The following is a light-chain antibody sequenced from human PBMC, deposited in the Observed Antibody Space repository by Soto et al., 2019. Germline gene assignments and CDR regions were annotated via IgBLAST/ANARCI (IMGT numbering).Light chain of an antibody. CDR1: STDVGAYNY. Sequence: QSALAQPSSVSGSPGQSITISCTGTSTDVGAYNYVSWYQQHPGKAPKLKIYDVSTRPSGVPDRFSGSKSGNTASLTISGLQAEDEADYYCCSYAGSYILLFGGGTKVTV. CDR3: CSYAGSYILL. V-gene: IGLV2-11*01. CDR2: DVS. J-gene: IGLJ2*01.